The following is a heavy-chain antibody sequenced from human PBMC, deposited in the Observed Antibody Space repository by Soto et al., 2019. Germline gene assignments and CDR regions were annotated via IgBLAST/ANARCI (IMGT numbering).Heavy chain of an antibody. V-gene: IGHV1-18*01. CDR1: GYTFTSYD. D-gene: IGHD2-15*01. Sequence: GASVKVSFKASGYTFTSYDISWVRQAPGQGLEWMGWISTYNGNTNYAQRLQGRVTMTTDTSTSTAYMELRSLRSDDTAVYYCARGFRVAATRWWFDPWGQGTLVTVSS. CDR3: ARGFRVAATRWWFDP. CDR2: ISTYNGNT. J-gene: IGHJ5*02.